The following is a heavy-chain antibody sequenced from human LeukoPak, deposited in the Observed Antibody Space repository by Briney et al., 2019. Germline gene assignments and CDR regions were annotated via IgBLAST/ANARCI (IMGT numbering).Heavy chain of an antibody. Sequence: SETLSLTCTVSGGSISSGDYYWSWIRQPPGKGLEWIGYIYYSGSTYYNPSLKSRVTISVDTSKNQFSLKLSSVTAADTAVYYCAAMSGYSYGYGFDYWGQGTLVTVSS. D-gene: IGHD5-18*01. J-gene: IGHJ4*02. CDR3: AAMSGYSYGYGFDY. V-gene: IGHV4-30-4*01. CDR1: GGSISSGDYY. CDR2: IYYSGST.